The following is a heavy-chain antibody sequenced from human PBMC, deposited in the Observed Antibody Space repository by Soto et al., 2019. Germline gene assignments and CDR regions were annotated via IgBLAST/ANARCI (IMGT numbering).Heavy chain of an antibody. D-gene: IGHD2-2*01. CDR2: IYYRGST. Sequence: QVQLQESGPGLVKPSDTLSLTCTVSGGSISGYYWSWIRQPPGKGLEYIGYIYYRGSTNYNPSLKSRVNVSVDTSRNQFSLKLNSVTAADTAVYYWARQQLLSFYYALGVWGQGTTVTVSS. CDR1: GGSISGYY. V-gene: IGHV4-59*07. CDR3: ARQQLLSFYYALGV. J-gene: IGHJ6*02.